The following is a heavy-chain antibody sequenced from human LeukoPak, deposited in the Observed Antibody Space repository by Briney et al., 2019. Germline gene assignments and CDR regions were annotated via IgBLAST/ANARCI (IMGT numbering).Heavy chain of an antibody. V-gene: IGHV4-34*01. D-gene: IGHD1-26*01. CDR2: MNHSGST. J-gene: IGHJ3*02. Sequence: GSLRLSCAASGFTVSSNYMSWIRQPPGKGLEWIGEMNHSGSTNYNPSLKSRVIISVDTSKNQFSLKLSSVTAADTAVYYCARLSGSYLFRDLFRAFDIWGQGTMVTVSS. CDR3: ARLSGSYLFRDLFRAFDI. CDR1: GFTVSSNY.